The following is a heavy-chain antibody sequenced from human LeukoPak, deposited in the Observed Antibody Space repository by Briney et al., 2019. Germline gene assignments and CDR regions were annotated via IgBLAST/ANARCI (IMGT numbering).Heavy chain of an antibody. Sequence: ASVKVSCKASGYTFTSYDINWVRQATGQGLEWMGWMNPNSGNTGYAQKFQGRVTMTRNTSISTAYMELCSLRSKDTAVYYCARVQSYYYDSSGYYYDYWGQGTLVTVSS. CDR2: MNPNSGNT. V-gene: IGHV1-8*01. D-gene: IGHD3-22*01. CDR3: ARVQSYYYDSSGYYYDY. J-gene: IGHJ4*02. CDR1: GYTFTSYD.